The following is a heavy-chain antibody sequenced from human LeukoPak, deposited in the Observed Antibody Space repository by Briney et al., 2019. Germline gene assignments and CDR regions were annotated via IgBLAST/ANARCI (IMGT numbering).Heavy chain of an antibody. CDR3: ASQIRGVTPLDY. J-gene: IGHJ4*02. CDR2: IYSGDST. V-gene: IGHV3-53*01. Sequence: GGSLRLSCAASGLTVSSNYMSWVRQAPGKGLEWVSVIYSGDSTYYADSVKGRFTISRDNSKNSLYLQMNSLRTEDTAVYYCASQIRGVTPLDYWGQGTLVTVSS. CDR1: GLTVSSNY. D-gene: IGHD3-10*01.